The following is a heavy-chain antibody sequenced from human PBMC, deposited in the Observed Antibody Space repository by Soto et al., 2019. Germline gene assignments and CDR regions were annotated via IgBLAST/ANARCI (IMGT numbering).Heavy chain of an antibody. V-gene: IGHV1-69*01. CDR2: IIPILGST. Sequence: QVQLLQSGAELREPGSSVRVSCTPSGGTFVSSAFAWVRQAPGGKIEWMGGIIPILGSTKYAGRFLGRLTIRADDSSRTAYLELSSLAFDDTAVYFCAKKNPHGDSNKAWLDPWGQGTLVTVST. CDR3: AKKNPHGDSNKAWLDP. J-gene: IGHJ5*02. D-gene: IGHD2-8*01. CDR1: GGTFVSSA.